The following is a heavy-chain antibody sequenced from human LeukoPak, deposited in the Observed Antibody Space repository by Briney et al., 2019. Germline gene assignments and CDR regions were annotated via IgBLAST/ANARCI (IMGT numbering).Heavy chain of an antibody. D-gene: IGHD2-2*01. CDR3: AARPSIVVVPAAPRY. J-gene: IGHJ4*02. V-gene: IGHV3-23*01. Sequence: GGSLRLSCAASGFTFSSYAMSWVRQAPGKGLEWVSAISGSGGSTYYADSVKGRFTISRDNSKNTLYLQMNSLRAEDTAVYYCAARPSIVVVPAAPRYWGQGTLVTVSS. CDR1: GFTFSSYA. CDR2: ISGSGGST.